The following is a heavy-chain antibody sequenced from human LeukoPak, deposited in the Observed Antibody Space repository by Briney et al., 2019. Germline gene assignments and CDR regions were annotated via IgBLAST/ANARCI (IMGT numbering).Heavy chain of an antibody. V-gene: IGHV3-30*03. D-gene: IGHD2-2*01. CDR3: ARKTSCFDY. CDR1: GFTFSTYG. J-gene: IGHJ4*02. Sequence: GASLRLSCTASGFTFSTYGMHWVRQAPGKGLEWLANISYDGSNKYYVDSVKGRFTISRDNSKNTLYLQLNSLRPEDTAVYYCARKTSCFDYWGRGTLVTVSS. CDR2: ISYDGSNK.